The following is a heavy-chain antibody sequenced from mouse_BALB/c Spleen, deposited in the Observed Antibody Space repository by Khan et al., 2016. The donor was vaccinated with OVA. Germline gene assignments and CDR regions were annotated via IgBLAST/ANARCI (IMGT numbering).Heavy chain of an antibody. CDR2: INTHSGVP. Sequence: QIQLVQSGPELKKPGETVRISCKASGYTFTTAGIQWVQKMPGKGLKWIGWINTHSGVPKYAEDFKGRFAFSLEISVNTAYLQITNLKNEDTATYCCARGGAADYRNDGGAREYWGQGTSCTVSS. J-gene: IGHJ4*01. CDR1: GYTFTTAG. D-gene: IGHD2-12*01. CDR3: ARGGAADYRNDGGAREY. V-gene: IGHV9-4*02.